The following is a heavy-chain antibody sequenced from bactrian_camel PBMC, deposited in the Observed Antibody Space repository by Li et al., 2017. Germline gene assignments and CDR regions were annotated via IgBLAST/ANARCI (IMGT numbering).Heavy chain of an antibody. CDR2: IDHFGGT. V-gene: IGHV3S26*01. CDR1: GYAYSSGC. J-gene: IGHJ4*01. D-gene: IGHD1*01. Sequence: HVQLVESGGGSVQAGGSLRLSCAATGYAYSSGCGGWIRQAPGKDREGVAAIDHFGGTSYADSVSGRFTISRDNDKNTLYLQMNSLKPEDTAMYYCAATGQMLSVAGCRTQGTQVTVS.